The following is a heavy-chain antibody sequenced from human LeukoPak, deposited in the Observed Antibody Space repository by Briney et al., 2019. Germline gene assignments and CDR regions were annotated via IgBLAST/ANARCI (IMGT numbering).Heavy chain of an antibody. D-gene: IGHD6-19*01. CDR2: IYYSGST. CDR1: GSSISSYY. V-gene: IGHV4-59*08. Sequence: PSETLSLTCTVSGSSISSYYWSWIRQPPGKGLEWIGSIYYSGSTNYNPSLKSRVTISVDTSKNQFSLKLSSVTAADTAVYYCARSQWLAAPTPFDYWGQGTLVTVSS. CDR3: ARSQWLAAPTPFDY. J-gene: IGHJ4*02.